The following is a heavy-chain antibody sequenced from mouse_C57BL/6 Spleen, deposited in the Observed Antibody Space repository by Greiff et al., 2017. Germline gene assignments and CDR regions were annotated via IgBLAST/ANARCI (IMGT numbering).Heavy chain of an antibody. CDR1: GYAFSSYW. CDR2: IYPGDGDT. V-gene: IGHV1-80*01. D-gene: IGHD1-1*01. Sequence: QVQLQQSGAELVKPGASVKISCKASGYAFSSYWMNWVKQRPGKGLEWIGQIYPGDGDTNYNGKFKGKATLTADKSSSTAYMPLSSLTSEESAVYFCARRAPTVVGYFDVWGTGTTVTVSS. CDR3: ARRAPTVVGYFDV. J-gene: IGHJ1*03.